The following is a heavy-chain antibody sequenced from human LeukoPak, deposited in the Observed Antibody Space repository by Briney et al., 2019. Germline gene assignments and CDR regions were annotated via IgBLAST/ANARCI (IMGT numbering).Heavy chain of an antibody. V-gene: IGHV1-46*01. Sequence: ASVKVSCKASGYIFTSHYIHWMRQAPGHGLECMGMINPSGGSTSYAQKFQGRVTMTRDTSTSTVYMELSSLRSEDTAVYYCARDDSRAAKASYYYYGMDVWGQGTTVTVSS. D-gene: IGHD2-15*01. CDR3: ARDDSRAAKASYYYYGMDV. J-gene: IGHJ6*02. CDR1: GYIFTSHY. CDR2: INPSGGST.